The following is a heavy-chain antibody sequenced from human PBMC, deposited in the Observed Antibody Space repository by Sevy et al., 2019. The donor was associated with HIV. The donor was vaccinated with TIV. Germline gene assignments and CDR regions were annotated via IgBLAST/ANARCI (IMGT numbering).Heavy chain of an antibody. J-gene: IGHJ4*02. CDR1: GFTFGYFA. CDR2: ISPNGATS. Sequence: GGSLRLSCEVSGFTFGYFAMSWVRQAPGKGLEWVSGISPNGATSHYAASVRGRFTISRDNSKNRMYLQMSSLRAEDTAQYYCAKDTSGWYDALHQWGQGTLVTVSS. V-gene: IGHV3-23*01. D-gene: IGHD6-19*01. CDR3: AKDTSGWYDALHQ.